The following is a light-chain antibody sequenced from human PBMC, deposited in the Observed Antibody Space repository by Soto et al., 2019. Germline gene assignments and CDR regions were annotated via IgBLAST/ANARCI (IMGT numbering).Light chain of an antibody. CDR1: QSISSW. V-gene: IGKV1-5*01. CDR2: DAS. CDR3: QQYNSPFT. J-gene: IGKJ3*01. Sequence: DIQMTQSPSTLSASVGDRVTITCRASQSISSWLAWYQQKPGKAPKLLSYDASILESGVPSRFSGSGSGTEFTLTISSLQPDDFATYYCQQYNSPFTFGPGTKVDIK.